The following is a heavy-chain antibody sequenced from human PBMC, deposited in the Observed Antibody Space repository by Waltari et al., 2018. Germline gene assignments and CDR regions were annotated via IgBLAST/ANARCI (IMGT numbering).Heavy chain of an antibody. V-gene: IGHV4-38-2*01. CDR1: DYSIINGYY. CDR2: INYIGNR. Sequence: RESGPGLVRTSETLSLNCDVSDYSIINGYYWGWFRQPPGKGLEWIASINYIGNRYINPSVESRVTISVDTSSNQFSLQLHSVTAADTAVYFCGRLGGSMTTYQTFRDHWGQGILVNVSS. J-gene: IGHJ5*02. CDR3: GRLGGSMTTYQTFRDH. D-gene: IGHD2-21*01.